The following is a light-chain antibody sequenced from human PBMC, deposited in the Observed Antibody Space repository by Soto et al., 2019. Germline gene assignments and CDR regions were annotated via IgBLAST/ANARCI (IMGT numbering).Light chain of an antibody. J-gene: IGKJ4*01. CDR2: GAS. V-gene: IGKV3-15*01. Sequence: EIVMTQSPATLSVSPGERATLSCRASQRVSSNLAWYQQKAGQAPRLLIYGASTRATGIPARFSGSGSGTEFTLTISSLQSEDSAVYYCQQYKNWLALTFGGGTKVDI. CDR3: QQYKNWLALT. CDR1: QRVSSN.